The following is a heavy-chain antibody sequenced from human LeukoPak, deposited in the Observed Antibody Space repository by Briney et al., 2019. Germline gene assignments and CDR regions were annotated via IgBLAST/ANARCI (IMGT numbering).Heavy chain of an antibody. CDR1: GFTFSNYG. CDR2: IRHDGNNE. CDR3: ATMLVADSFDY. Sequence: GGSLRLSCAPSGFTFSNYGIHWVRRAPGKGLEWVAFIRHDGNNEYYADSVKGRFTISRDNSNNTLYLLMDSLRPEDSALYSCATMLVADSFDYWGQETLATVSS. J-gene: IGHJ4*02. D-gene: IGHD6-6*01. V-gene: IGHV3-30*02.